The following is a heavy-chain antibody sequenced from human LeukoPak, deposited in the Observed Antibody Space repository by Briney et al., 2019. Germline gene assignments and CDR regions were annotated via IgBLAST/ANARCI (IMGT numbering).Heavy chain of an antibody. D-gene: IGHD2-15*01. V-gene: IGHV3-15*07. CDR1: GLTLSNVW. CDR2: IKSKTAGGTT. CDR3: AQGSGQFYEY. Sequence: PGGSLGLSCAVSGLTLSNVWMNWVRQAPGKGLEWVGRIKSKTAGGTTDFAAPVRGRFTISRDDSKNTLYLQMNSLTSEDTAMYYCAQGSGQFYEYWGQGTLVTVSS. J-gene: IGHJ4*02.